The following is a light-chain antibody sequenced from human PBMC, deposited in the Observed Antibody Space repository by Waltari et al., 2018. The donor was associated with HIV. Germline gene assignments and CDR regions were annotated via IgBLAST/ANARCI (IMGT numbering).Light chain of an antibody. CDR2: AND. CDR3: QSYDSGLSGSV. V-gene: IGLV1-40*01. Sequence: QSVLPHPPSVSGAPGQRVTISCNGSSSNIGAGYDVHWYQQLPGTAPKLLVYANDNRASGVPDRFSGSKFGPSASLAITGLQAEDEANYYCQSYDSGLSGSVFGGGTKLTVL. CDR1: SSNIGAGYD. J-gene: IGLJ2*01.